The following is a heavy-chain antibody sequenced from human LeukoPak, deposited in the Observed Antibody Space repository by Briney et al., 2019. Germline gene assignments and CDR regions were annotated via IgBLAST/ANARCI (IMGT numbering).Heavy chain of an antibody. Sequence: GASVKVSCKASGYTFTGYYMHWVRQAPGQWLEWMGWINPNSGGTNYAQKFQGRVTMTRDTSISTAYMELSRLRSDDTAVYYCAKPHYYYDSSGYGYWGQGTLVTVSS. J-gene: IGHJ4*02. D-gene: IGHD3-22*01. CDR1: GYTFTGYY. CDR3: AKPHYYYDSSGYGY. CDR2: INPNSGGT. V-gene: IGHV1-2*02.